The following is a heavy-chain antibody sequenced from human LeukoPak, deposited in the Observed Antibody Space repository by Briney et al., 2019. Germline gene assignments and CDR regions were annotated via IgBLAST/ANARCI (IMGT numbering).Heavy chain of an antibody. CDR3: ARLGYSYGFKYYYYGMDV. D-gene: IGHD5-18*01. J-gene: IGHJ6*02. CDR1: GGSISSGDYY. CDR2: INHSGST. Sequence: SETLSLTCTVSGGSISSGDYYWSWIRQPPGKGLEWIGEINHSGSTNYNPSLKSRVTISVDTSKNQFSLKLSSVTAADTAVYYCARLGYSYGFKYYYYGMDVWGQGTTVTVSS. V-gene: IGHV4-39*07.